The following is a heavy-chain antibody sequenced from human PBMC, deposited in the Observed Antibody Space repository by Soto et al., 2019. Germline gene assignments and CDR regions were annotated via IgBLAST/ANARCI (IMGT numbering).Heavy chain of an antibody. J-gene: IGHJ4*02. V-gene: IGHV1-18*01. CDR1: GYTFTSYG. Sequence: ASVKVSCKASGYTFTSYGISWVRQAPGQGLEWMGWTNPYNGNTNYAQKLQGRVTMTTDTSTSTAYMELRSLRSDDTAVYYCAGEACSGKTCYKDFDYWGQGTLVTVSS. CDR2: TNPYNGNT. D-gene: IGHD2-15*01. CDR3: AGEACSGKTCYKDFDY.